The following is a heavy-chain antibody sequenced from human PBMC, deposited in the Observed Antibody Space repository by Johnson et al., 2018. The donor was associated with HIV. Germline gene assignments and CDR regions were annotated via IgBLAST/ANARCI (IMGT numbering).Heavy chain of an antibody. CDR3: ARGPTMRYCTNGVCYIGAFDI. CDR1: GFSFSSYN. CDR2: ISHEGIHK. J-gene: IGHJ3*02. D-gene: IGHD2-8*01. Sequence: QVQLVESGGGVVQPGKSLRLTCATSGFSFSSYNMHWVRQAPGKELEWVAVISHEGIHKFYADSVKGRFTISRDNSKNTLYLQMNSLRAEDTAVYYCARGPTMRYCTNGVCYIGAFDIWGQGTMVTVSS. V-gene: IGHV3-30-3*01.